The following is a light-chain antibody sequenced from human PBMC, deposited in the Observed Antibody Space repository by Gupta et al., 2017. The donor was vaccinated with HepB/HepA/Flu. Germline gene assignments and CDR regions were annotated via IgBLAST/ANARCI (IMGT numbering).Light chain of an antibody. CDR2: SND. CDR1: SSNIGSNP. J-gene: IGLJ3*02. V-gene: IGLV1-44*01. Sequence: QSVLTQPPSASGTPGQRVTISCSGGSSNIGSNPVHWHQQLPGMAPKVLIHSNDRRPSGVPDRFSGSKSGTTATVAISGLQAEDGADYFCAAVDDSRNGWVFGGGTKLTVL. CDR3: AAVDDSRNGWV.